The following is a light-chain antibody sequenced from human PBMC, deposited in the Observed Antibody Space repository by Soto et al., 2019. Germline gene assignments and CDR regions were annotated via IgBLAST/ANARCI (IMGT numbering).Light chain of an antibody. Sequence: DIQMTQSPSTLSASVEDRVTITCRASQSVTNWLAWYRQKPGKAPNLLIYDASRLQSGIPSRFSGSGSGTEFTLTISSLQPYDFATDYCQQYTTAPYTFGQGTK. CDR3: QQYTTAPYT. J-gene: IGKJ2*01. V-gene: IGKV1-5*01. CDR1: QSVTNW. CDR2: DAS.